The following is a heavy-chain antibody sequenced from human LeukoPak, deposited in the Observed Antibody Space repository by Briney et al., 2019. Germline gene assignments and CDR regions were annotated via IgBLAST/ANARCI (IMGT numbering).Heavy chain of an antibody. CDR1: GFTFSSYA. Sequence: GGSLRLSCAASGFTFSSYAMSWVRQAPRKGLEWVSSISGSGDSTDYAGSVKGRFTISRDNSKNTLYLQVNSLRAEDTAVYYCAKSSWDRFDAFDIWGQGTMVTVSS. D-gene: IGHD2-2*01. J-gene: IGHJ3*02. CDR3: AKSSWDRFDAFDI. V-gene: IGHV3-23*01. CDR2: ISGSGDST.